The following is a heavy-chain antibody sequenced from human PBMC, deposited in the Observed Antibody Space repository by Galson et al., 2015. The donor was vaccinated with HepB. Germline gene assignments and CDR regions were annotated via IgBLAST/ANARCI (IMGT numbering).Heavy chain of an antibody. Sequence: SLRLSCAASGFTFSSYGMHWVRQAPGKGLEWVAVISHDGSNKYYADSVKGRFTISRDNSKNTLYLQMNSLRAEDTAVYYCAKVSSYYYYGMDVWGQGTTVTVSS. CDR2: ISHDGSNK. CDR1: GFTFSSYG. V-gene: IGHV3-30*18. J-gene: IGHJ6*02. D-gene: IGHD6-6*01. CDR3: AKVSSYYYYGMDV.